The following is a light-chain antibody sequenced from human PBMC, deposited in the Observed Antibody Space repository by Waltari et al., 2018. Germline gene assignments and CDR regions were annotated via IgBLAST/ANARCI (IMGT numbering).Light chain of an antibody. CDR2: KNK. CDR1: SSNIGSNY. J-gene: IGLJ2*01. Sequence: QSVLTQPPSASGTPGQRVTISCSGSSSNIGSNYVYWYQQLPGTAPKLLIYKNKQRPSGVPDRCSGSKSGTSASLAISGLRSEDEADYYCAAWDDSLSGLVFGGGTKLTVL. CDR3: AAWDDSLSGLV. V-gene: IGLV1-47*01.